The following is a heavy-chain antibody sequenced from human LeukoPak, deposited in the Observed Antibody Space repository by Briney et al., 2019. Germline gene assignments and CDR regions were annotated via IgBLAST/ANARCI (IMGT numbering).Heavy chain of an antibody. Sequence: PSGTLSLTCTVSGGSISGYYWSWIRQPPGKGLEWIGFISYSGGTNYNPSLKSRVTISVDTSKNQFSLKLNSVTAADTAVYYCARESWDIEGYNWFDPWGQGTLVTVSS. CDR2: ISYSGGT. CDR1: GGSISGYY. V-gene: IGHV4-59*12. CDR3: ARESWDIEGYNWFDP. J-gene: IGHJ5*02. D-gene: IGHD2-15*01.